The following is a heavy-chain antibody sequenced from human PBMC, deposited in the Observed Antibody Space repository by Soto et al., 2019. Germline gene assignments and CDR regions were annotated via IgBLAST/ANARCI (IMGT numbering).Heavy chain of an antibody. V-gene: IGHV4-4*07. CDR2: IHTSGST. Sequence: SETLSLTCTVSGGSISSYYWSWIRQPAGKGLEWIGRIHTSGSTNYNPSLKSRVTMSVDTSKNQFSLKLSSVTAADTAVYYCARDGSGSYYRPSSGYYGMDVWGXGTTVTVSS. CDR3: ARDGSGSYYRPSSGYYGMDV. D-gene: IGHD3-10*01. J-gene: IGHJ6*02. CDR1: GGSISSYY.